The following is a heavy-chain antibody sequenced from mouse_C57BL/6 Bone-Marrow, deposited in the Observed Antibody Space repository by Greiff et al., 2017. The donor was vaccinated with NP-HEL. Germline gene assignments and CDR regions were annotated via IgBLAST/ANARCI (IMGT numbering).Heavy chain of an antibody. J-gene: IGHJ4*01. CDR2: TFYSGIT. D-gene: IGHD2-1*01. CDR1: GFSINSDCY. Sequence: EVMLVESGPSLVRPSQTLSLTCTVTGFSINSDCYWIWIRQFPGNKLEYIGYTFYSGITYYNPSLESRTYITRDTSKNQFSLKLSSVTTEDTATYYCARAYGNYEGYYAMDYWGQGTSVTVSS. CDR3: ARAYGNYEGYYAMDY. V-gene: IGHV3-3*01.